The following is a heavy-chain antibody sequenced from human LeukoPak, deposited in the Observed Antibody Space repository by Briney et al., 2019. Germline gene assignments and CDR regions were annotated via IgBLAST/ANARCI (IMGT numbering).Heavy chain of an antibody. J-gene: IGHJ4*02. CDR2: IYTSGST. D-gene: IGHD3-22*01. V-gene: IGHV4-4*07. CDR1: GGSISSYY. CDR3: ARGQWGYYDSSGYLDY. Sequence: SETLSLTCTVSGGSISSYYWSWIRQPAGKGLEWIGRIYTSGSTNYNPSLKSRVTMSVDTSKNQFSLTLSSVTAADTAVYYCARGQWGYYDSSGYLDYWGQGTLVTVSS.